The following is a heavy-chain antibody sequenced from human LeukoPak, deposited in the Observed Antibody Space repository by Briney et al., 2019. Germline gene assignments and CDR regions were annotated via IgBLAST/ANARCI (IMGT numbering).Heavy chain of an antibody. Sequence: GGSLRLSCAASGFTFSSYGMSWVRQAPGKGLEWVSAISGSGGSTYYADSVKGRFTISRDNSKNTLYLQMNSLRAEDTAVYYCAIESYCSGGSCYGIDYWGQGTLVTVSS. CDR1: GFTFSSYG. V-gene: IGHV3-23*01. CDR3: AIESYCSGGSCYGIDY. D-gene: IGHD2-15*01. J-gene: IGHJ4*02. CDR2: ISGSGGST.